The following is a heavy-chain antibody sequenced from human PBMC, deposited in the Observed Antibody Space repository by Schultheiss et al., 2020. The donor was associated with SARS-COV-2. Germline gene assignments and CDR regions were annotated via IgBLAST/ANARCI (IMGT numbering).Heavy chain of an antibody. Sequence: GGSLRLSCAASGFTFSSYDMHWVRQATGKGLEWVSAIGTAGDTYYPGSVKGRFTISRDNAKNSLYLQMNSLRAEDTAVYYCARDRWGDFWSGYQKEDMDVWGQGTTVTVSS. CDR3: ARDRWGDFWSGYQKEDMDV. V-gene: IGHV3-13*01. J-gene: IGHJ6*02. CDR2: IGTAGDT. D-gene: IGHD3-3*01. CDR1: GFTFSSYD.